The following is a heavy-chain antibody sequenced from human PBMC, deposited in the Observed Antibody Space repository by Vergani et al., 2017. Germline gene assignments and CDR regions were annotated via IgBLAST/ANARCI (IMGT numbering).Heavy chain of an antibody. CDR2: ISSSSSYI. J-gene: IGHJ6*02. CDR1: GFTFSSYS. CDR3: ARDRLKEQLVQYYYYGMDV. Sequence: EVQLVESGGGLVKPGGSLRLSCAASGFTFSSYSMNWVRQAPGKGLEWVSSISSSSSYIYYADSVKGRFTISRDNAKNSLYLQMNSLRAEDTAVYYCARDRLKEQLVQYYYYGMDVWGQGTTVTVSS. V-gene: IGHV3-21*01. D-gene: IGHD6-13*01.